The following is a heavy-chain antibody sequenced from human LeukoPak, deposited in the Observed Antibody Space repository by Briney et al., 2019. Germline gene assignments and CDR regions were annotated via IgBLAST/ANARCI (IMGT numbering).Heavy chain of an antibody. CDR3: ARDCNWFDP. Sequence: PGGSLRLSCAASGFTFSSYSMNWVRQAPGKGLEWVSYINSRGSTIYYADSVKGRFTISRDNAKNSLYLQMNSLRAEDTAVYYCARDCNWFDPWGQGTLVTVSS. CDR2: INSRGSTI. CDR1: GFTFSSYS. J-gene: IGHJ5*02. V-gene: IGHV3-48*01.